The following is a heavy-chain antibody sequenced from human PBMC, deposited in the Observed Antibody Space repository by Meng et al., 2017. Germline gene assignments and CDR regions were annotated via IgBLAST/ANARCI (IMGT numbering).Heavy chain of an antibody. CDR2: ISSSSSYI. Sequence: GESLKISCAASGFTFSSYSMNWVRQAPGKGLEWVPSISSSSSYIYYADSVKGRFTISRDHAKNSLYLQMNSLRAEDTAVYYCARASFRDRYCSGGSCATDYWGQGTLVTVSS. D-gene: IGHD2-15*01. CDR1: GFTFSSYS. CDR3: ARASFRDRYCSGGSCATDY. V-gene: IGHV3-21*01. J-gene: IGHJ4*02.